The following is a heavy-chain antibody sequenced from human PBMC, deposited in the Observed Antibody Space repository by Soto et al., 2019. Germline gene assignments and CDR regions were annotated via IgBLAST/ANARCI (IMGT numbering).Heavy chain of an antibody. J-gene: IGHJ3*02. CDR3: AKEVTIFGVVLTTVDAFDI. CDR2: ISGSGGST. CDR1: GFTFSSYA. V-gene: IGHV3-23*01. D-gene: IGHD3-3*01. Sequence: GGSLRLSCAASGFTFSSYAMSWVRQAPGKGLEWVSAISGSGGSTYYADSVKGRFTISRDNSKNTLYLQMNSLRAEDTAVYYCAKEVTIFGVVLTTVDAFDIWGQGTMVTVSS.